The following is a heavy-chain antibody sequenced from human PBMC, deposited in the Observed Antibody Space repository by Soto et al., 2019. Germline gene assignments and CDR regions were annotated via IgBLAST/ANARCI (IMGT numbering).Heavy chain of an antibody. CDR1: GLAFSTYW. Sequence: EVQLVESGGGLVQPGGSLRLSCTTSGLAFSTYWMAWVRQAPGKGLEWVCNTKPDETETYYADSVEGRFTISRDNAKSSLYLQMDSLRVEDTAVYYCATIGDVTFHYWGQGTPVTVSS. V-gene: IGHV3-7*02. D-gene: IGHD4-4*01. J-gene: IGHJ4*02. CDR3: ATIGDVTFHY. CDR2: TKPDETET.